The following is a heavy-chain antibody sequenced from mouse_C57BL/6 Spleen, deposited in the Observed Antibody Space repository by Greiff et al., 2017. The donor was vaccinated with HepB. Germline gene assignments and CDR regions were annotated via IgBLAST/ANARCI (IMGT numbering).Heavy chain of an antibody. V-gene: IGHV1-26*01. D-gene: IGHD1-1*01. J-gene: IGHJ3*01. CDR1: GYTFTDYY. CDR3: ARSFTTTAY. Sequence: EVQLQQSGPELVKPGASVKISCKASGYTFTDYYMNWVKQSHGRSLEWIGDINPNTGGTSYNQKFKGKATLTVDKSSSTAYMELRSLTSEDSAVYYCARSFTTTAYWGQGTLVTVSA. CDR2: INPNTGGT.